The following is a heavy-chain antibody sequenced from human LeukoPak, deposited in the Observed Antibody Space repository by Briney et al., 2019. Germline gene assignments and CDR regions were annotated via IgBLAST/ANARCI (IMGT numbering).Heavy chain of an antibody. Sequence: SETLSLTCTVSGASISSSYWSWIRQPPGKGLEYIGYIYYSGSTNYNPSLKSRVTISVDTSKNQFSLKLSSVTAADTAVYYCARGNWNYGAFDIWGQGTMVTVSS. CDR1: GASISSSY. CDR2: IYYSGST. D-gene: IGHD1-7*01. CDR3: ARGNWNYGAFDI. J-gene: IGHJ3*02. V-gene: IGHV4-59*01.